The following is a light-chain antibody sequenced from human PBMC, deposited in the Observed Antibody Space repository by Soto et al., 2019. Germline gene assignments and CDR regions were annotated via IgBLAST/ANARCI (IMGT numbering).Light chain of an antibody. Sequence: QSALTQPPSASGSPGQSVTISCTGSTSDVGGYEYVSWYQQHPGKAPKLMIFEVNKRPSGVPNRFSGSKSGNTASLTVSGFQSEDEASYYCSSFAGANIWVFGGGTQLTVL. CDR2: EVN. V-gene: IGLV2-8*01. CDR3: SSFAGANIWV. CDR1: TSDVGGYEY. J-gene: IGLJ3*02.